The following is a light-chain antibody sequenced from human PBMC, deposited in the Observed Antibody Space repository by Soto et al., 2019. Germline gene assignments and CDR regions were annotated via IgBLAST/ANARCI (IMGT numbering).Light chain of an antibody. V-gene: IGLV2-14*03. CDR2: DVS. J-gene: IGLJ1*01. CDR1: SSDVGGYNY. CDR3: SSYTSSSTLYV. Sequence: QSVLTQPASVSGSPGQSITISCTGTSSDVGGYNYVSWYQQHPGKAPKLMTYDVSHRPSGVSNRFSGSKSGNTASLTISGLQAEDEADYYCSSYTSSSTLYVFGTGTKVTVL.